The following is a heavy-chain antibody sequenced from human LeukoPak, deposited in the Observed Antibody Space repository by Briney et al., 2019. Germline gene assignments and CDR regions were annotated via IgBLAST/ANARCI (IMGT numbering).Heavy chain of an antibody. Sequence: PSETLSLTCTVSGGSISSYYWSWIRQPPAKGLERIGYIYYSGSTNYNPSLKSRVTISVDTSKNQFSLKLSSVTAADTAVYYCARASSGWYPTFDPWGQGTLVTVSS. CDR3: ARASSGWYPTFDP. V-gene: IGHV4-59*01. CDR1: GGSISSYY. D-gene: IGHD6-19*01. J-gene: IGHJ5*02. CDR2: IYYSGST.